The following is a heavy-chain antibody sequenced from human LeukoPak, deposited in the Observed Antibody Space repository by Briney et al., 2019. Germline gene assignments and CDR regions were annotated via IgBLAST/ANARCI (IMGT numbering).Heavy chain of an antibody. J-gene: IGHJ5*02. V-gene: IGHV1-2*02. CDR1: GYVFTGYY. CDR3: ARDRAAAGSEYNWFDP. Sequence: GASVKVSCKASGYVFTGYYMHWVRQAPGQGLEWMGWINPNSGGTNYAQKFQGRVTMTRDTSISTAYMELSRLRSDDTAVYYCARDRAAAGSEYNWFDPWGQGTLVTVSS. CDR2: INPNSGGT. D-gene: IGHD6-13*01.